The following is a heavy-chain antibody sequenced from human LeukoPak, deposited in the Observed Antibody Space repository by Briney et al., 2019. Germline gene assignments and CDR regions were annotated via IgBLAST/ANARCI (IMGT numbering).Heavy chain of an antibody. V-gene: IGHV3-53*01. CDR2: IYSAGST. D-gene: IGHD3-10*01. J-gene: IGHJ6*03. CDR3: ARLSAYYYGSYFYYYMDV. CDR1: GFTVSSNS. Sequence: QPGGSLRLSCTVSGFTVSSNSMSWVRQAPGKGLEWVSFIYSAGSTRYSDSVKGRFTISRDNAKNSLYLQLNSLRAEDTAVYYCARLSAYYYGSYFYYYMDVWGKGTTVTVSS.